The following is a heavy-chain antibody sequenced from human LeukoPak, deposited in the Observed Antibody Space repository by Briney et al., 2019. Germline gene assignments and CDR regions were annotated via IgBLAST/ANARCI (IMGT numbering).Heavy chain of an antibody. D-gene: IGHD6-6*01. Sequence: SQTLSLTCAISGDSVSSNSAAWNWIRQSPSRGLEWLGRTYYRSKRYNDYAVSVKSRITINPDTSKNQFSLQLNSVTPEDTAVYYCARGGSSIAARRLNFDYWGQGTLVTVSS. J-gene: IGHJ4*02. V-gene: IGHV6-1*01. CDR1: GDSVSSNSAA. CDR3: ARGGSSIAARRLNFDY. CDR2: TYYRSKRYN.